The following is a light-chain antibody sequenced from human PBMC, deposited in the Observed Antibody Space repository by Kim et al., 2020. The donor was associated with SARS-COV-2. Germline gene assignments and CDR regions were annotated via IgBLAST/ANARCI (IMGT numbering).Light chain of an antibody. V-gene: IGKV3-15*01. J-gene: IGKJ2*02. Sequence: VSPGERATLSCRASQSVSSNLAWYQKKPGQAPRLLIYGASTRATGIPARFSGSGSGTEFTLTISSLQSEDFAVYYCQQYNNWLRGTFGQGTKLEI. CDR1: QSVSSN. CDR3: QQYNNWLRGT. CDR2: GAS.